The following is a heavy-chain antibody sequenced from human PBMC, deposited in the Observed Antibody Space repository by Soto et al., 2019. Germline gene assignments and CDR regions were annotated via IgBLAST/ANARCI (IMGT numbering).Heavy chain of an antibody. CDR1: GGTFSSYA. J-gene: IGHJ4*02. Sequence: GASVKVSCKASGGTFSSYAISWVRQAPGQGLEWMGGIIPIFGTANYAQKFQGRVTITADESTSTAYMELSSLRSEDTAVYYCARAMVVAAAHFDYWGQGTLVTVSS. D-gene: IGHD2-15*01. CDR2: IIPIFGTA. V-gene: IGHV1-69*13. CDR3: ARAMVVAAAHFDY.